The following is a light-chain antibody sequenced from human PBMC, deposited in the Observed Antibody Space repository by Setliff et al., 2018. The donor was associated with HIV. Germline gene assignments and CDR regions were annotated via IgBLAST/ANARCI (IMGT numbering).Light chain of an antibody. J-gene: IGLJ1*01. CDR2: EVN. CDR3: CSYAGGSTFV. Sequence: QSVLAQPASVSGSPGQSITISCTGTSSDVGSYNLVSWYQHHPGKAPKFMIFEVNKRPSGVSNRFSGSKSGNTASLTISGLQAEDEADYYCCSYAGGSTFVFGSGTNVTVL. V-gene: IGLV2-23*02. CDR1: SSDVGSYNL.